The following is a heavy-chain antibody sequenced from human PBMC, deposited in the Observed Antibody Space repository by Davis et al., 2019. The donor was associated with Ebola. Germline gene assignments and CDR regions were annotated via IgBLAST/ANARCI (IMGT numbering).Heavy chain of an antibody. J-gene: IGHJ4*02. CDR1: GFTFSDYY. V-gene: IGHV3-11*01. Sequence: PGGSLRLSCAASGFTFSDYYISSNRQAPGKGREWVSYITSSGRTIYYPDSEKGRLTISRDNAKNSLYLQMNSLRAEDTAVYYCAKKRSNEYSYEDYWGQGTLVTVSS. CDR2: ITSSGRTI. D-gene: IGHD5-18*01. CDR3: AKKRSNEYSYEDY.